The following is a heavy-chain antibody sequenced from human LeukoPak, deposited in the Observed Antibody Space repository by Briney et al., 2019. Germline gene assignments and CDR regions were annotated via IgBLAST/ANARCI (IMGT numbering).Heavy chain of an antibody. D-gene: IGHD2/OR15-2a*01. CDR3: ARWRGKYGRPSPWFDP. CDR2: IIPIFGTA. J-gene: IGHJ5*02. CDR1: GGTFSSYA. V-gene: IGHV1-69*01. Sequence: ASVKVSCKASGGTFSSYAISWVRQAPGQGLEWMGGIIPIFGTANYAQKFQGRVTITADESTSTAYMELSSLRSEDTAVYYCARWRGKYGRPSPWFDPWGQGTLVTVSS.